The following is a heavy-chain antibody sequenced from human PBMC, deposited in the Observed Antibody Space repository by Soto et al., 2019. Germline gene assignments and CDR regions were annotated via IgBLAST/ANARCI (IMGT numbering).Heavy chain of an antibody. CDR3: VRDLGCIIESCHRQFDH. CDR1: GFTFSSYS. D-gene: IGHD3-16*01. V-gene: IGHV3-21*05. Sequence: GGSLRLSCAASGFTFSSYSMNWVRQAPGKGPEWISYIGPSHNDIGYAASVKGRVTISRDNAQNSVYLQLENLRDADTAVYYCVRDLGCIIESCHRQFDHWGRGTLVTVSS. J-gene: IGHJ4*02. CDR2: IGPSHNDI.